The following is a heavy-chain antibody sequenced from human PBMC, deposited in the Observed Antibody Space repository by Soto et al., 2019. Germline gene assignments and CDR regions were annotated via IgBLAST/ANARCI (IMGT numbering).Heavy chain of an antibody. J-gene: IGHJ3*02. V-gene: IGHV1-8*01. Sequence: ASVKVSCKASGYTFTSYDINWVRQATGQGLEGMGWMNPNSGNTGYAQKLQGRVTMTRNTSISTAYMELSSLRSEDTAVYYCARLHQYYDFWSGYYIGYAFDIWGQGTMVTVSS. CDR3: ARLHQYYDFWSGYYIGYAFDI. CDR1: GYTFTSYD. CDR2: MNPNSGNT. D-gene: IGHD3-3*01.